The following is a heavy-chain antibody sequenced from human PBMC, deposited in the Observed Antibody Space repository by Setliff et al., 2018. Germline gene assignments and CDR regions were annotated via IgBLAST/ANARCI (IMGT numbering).Heavy chain of an antibody. CDR3: TTVVSRTEWQLYGPGTYYYYMDV. CDR1: GFGFSDAW. V-gene: IGHV3-15*01. D-gene: IGHD3-10*01. CDR2: IKSKADGGTA. J-gene: IGHJ6*03. Sequence: GSLRLSCVGSGFGFSDAWMTWVRQAPGKWLEWVGHIKSKADGGTADYATAVKGRFSISRDDSRNKLYLQMNGLQAEDTAVYYCTTVVSRTEWQLYGPGTYYYYMDVWGKGTTVTVSS.